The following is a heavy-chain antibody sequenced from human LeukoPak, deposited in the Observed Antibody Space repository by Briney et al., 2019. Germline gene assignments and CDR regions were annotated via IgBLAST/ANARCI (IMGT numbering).Heavy chain of an antibody. D-gene: IGHD3-10*01. CDR2: IIPIFGTA. CDR1: GGTFSSYA. J-gene: IGHJ5*02. CDR3: ARHSRGVDWFDP. Sequence: ASVKVSCKASGGTFSSYAISWVRQAPGQGLEWMGGIIPIFGTANYAQKFQGRVTITADESTSTAYMELSSLRSEDTAVYYCARHSRGVDWFDPWGQGTLVTVSS. V-gene: IGHV1-69*13.